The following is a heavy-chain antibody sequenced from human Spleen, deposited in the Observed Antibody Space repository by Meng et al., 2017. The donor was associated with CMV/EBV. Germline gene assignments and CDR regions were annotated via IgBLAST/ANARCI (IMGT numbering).Heavy chain of an antibody. Sequence: ASGDSFPSYGITWVRQAPGHRLEWMGWISTYNGNTIYAQKFQGRLTMTTDTSTSTAYLELRTLRSDDTAVYYCARDQQLIPAEYFQHWGPGTLVTVSS. CDR2: ISTYNGNT. D-gene: IGHD6-13*01. CDR1: GDSFPSYG. CDR3: ARDQQLIPAEYFQH. V-gene: IGHV1-18*01. J-gene: IGHJ1*01.